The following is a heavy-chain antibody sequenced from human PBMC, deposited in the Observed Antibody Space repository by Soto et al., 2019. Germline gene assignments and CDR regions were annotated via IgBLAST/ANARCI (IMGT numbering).Heavy chain of an antibody. CDR3: ARLGAAGTKRHFYYYYMDV. J-gene: IGHJ6*03. V-gene: IGHV5-51*01. Sequence: GESLKISCKGSGYNFTSYWIGWVRQMPGKGLEWMGIIYPGDSDTRYSPSFQGQVTISADKSISTAYLQWSSLKASDTAMYYCARLGAAGTKRHFYYYYMDVWGKGTTVTVSS. CDR1: GYNFTSYW. D-gene: IGHD6-13*01. CDR2: IYPGDSDT.